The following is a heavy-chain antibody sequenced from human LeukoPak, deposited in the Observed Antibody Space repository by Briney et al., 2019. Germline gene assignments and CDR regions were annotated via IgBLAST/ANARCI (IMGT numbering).Heavy chain of an antibody. J-gene: IGHJ4*02. V-gene: IGHV3-30*18. CDR2: ISYDGSNK. D-gene: IGHD3-10*01. Sequence: GGSLRLSCAASGFTFSSYGMHWVRQAPGKGLEWVAVISYDGSNKYYADSVKGRFTISRDNSKNTLYLQMNSLRAEDTAVYYCAKDYYYGSGSYYNPDYWGQGTLVTVSS. CDR1: GFTFSSYG. CDR3: AKDYYYGSGSYYNPDY.